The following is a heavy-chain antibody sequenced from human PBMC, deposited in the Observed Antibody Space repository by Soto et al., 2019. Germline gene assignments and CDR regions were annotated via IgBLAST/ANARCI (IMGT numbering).Heavy chain of an antibody. J-gene: IGHJ4*01. CDR2: ISSSSSYI. CDR3: ARDYDSSGYDY. V-gene: IGHV3-21*01. Sequence: EVQLVESGGGLLKAGGSLRLSCAASGFTLSSYSRNWGRQAPGKGLEWVSSISSSSSYIYYADSVKGRFTISRENAKNSLYLQMNSLRAEDTAVYYCARDYDSSGYDYWGHGTLVNVFS. D-gene: IGHD3-22*01. CDR1: GFTLSSYS.